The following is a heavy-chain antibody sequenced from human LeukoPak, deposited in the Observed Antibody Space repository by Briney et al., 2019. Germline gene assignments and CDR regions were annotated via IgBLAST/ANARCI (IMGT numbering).Heavy chain of an antibody. CDR2: INPNSGNT. Sequence: ASVKVSCKASGYTFTTLDINWVRQATGQGLEWMGWINPNSGNTGYAQKFQGRVTITRNTSISTAYMELSSLRSEDTAVYYCARGEYDFWSGYYMDVWGKGTTVTVSS. CDR1: GYTFTTLD. CDR3: ARGEYDFWSGYYMDV. J-gene: IGHJ6*03. V-gene: IGHV1-8*03. D-gene: IGHD3-3*01.